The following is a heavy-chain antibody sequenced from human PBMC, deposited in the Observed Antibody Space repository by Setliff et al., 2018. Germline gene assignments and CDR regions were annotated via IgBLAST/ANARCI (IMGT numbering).Heavy chain of an antibody. J-gene: IGHJ4*02. CDR3: ARGYGYSSGWYRVYFDY. CDR1: GGSFSGYY. CDR2: INHSGGT. V-gene: IGHV4-34*01. Sequence: PSETLSLTCAVYGGSFSGYYWSWIRQPPGKGLEWIGEINHSGGTSYNPSLKSRVTISVDTSKNQFSLKLSSVTAADTAVYYCARGYGYSSGWYRVYFDYWGQGTLVTVSS. D-gene: IGHD6-19*01.